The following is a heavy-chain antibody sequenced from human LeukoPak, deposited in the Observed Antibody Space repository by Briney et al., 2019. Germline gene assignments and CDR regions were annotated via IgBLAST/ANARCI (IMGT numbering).Heavy chain of an antibody. CDR1: GFILSDYN. CDR3: ARVSSSWYGDY. CDR2: ISYDGSNK. Sequence: GRSLRLSCAASGFILSDYNMHWVRQAPGKGLEWVAVISYDGSNKYYADSVKGRFTISRDNSKNTLYLQMNSLRAEDTAVYYCARVSSSWYGDYWGQGTLVTVSS. J-gene: IGHJ4*02. V-gene: IGHV3-30*04. D-gene: IGHD6-13*01.